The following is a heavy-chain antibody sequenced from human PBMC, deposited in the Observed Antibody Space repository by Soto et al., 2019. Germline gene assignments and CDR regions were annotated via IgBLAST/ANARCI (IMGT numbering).Heavy chain of an antibody. D-gene: IGHD6-19*01. CDR1: GFTFSSYG. J-gene: IGHJ4*02. Sequence: GSLRLSCAASGFTFSSYGMHWVRQAPGKGLEWVAVIWYDGSNKYYADSVKGRFTISRDNSKNTLYLQVNSLRAEDTAVYYCARVAPSIAVAGTLDYWGQGTLVTVSS. CDR3: ARVAPSIAVAGTLDY. CDR2: IWYDGSNK. V-gene: IGHV3-33*01.